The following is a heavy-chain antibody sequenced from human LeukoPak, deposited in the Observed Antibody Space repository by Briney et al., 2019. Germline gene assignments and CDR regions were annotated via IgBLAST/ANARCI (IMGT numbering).Heavy chain of an antibody. D-gene: IGHD6-19*01. CDR2: IYYSGST. CDR1: AGSIRSYY. CDR3: ARVLPYSRGWGVDY. V-gene: IGHV4-59*01. Sequence: PSQTLSLTCTVAAGSIRSYYWSWIRQPPEKGLEWIGYIYYSGSTNYNPSLKSRVTRSVDTSKNQFSRNLRAWTAADTAVYYCARVLPYSRGWGVDYWGQGTLVTVSS. J-gene: IGHJ4*02.